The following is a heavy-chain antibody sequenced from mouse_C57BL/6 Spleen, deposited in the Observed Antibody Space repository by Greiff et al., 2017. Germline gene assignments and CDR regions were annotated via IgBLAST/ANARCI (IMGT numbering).Heavy chain of an antibody. CDR2: IDPENGDT. V-gene: IGHV14-4*01. CDR3: TGHYYDGSSRFAY. Sequence: EVQLQEPGAELVRPGASVKLSCTASGFNFKDDYMHWVKQRPEQGLEWIGWIDPENGDTDYTSKFQGKATLTADTSSNTAYLQLSSLTSEDAAVYYCTGHYYDGSSRFAYWGQGTLVTVSA. D-gene: IGHD1-2*01. CDR1: GFNFKDDY. J-gene: IGHJ3*01.